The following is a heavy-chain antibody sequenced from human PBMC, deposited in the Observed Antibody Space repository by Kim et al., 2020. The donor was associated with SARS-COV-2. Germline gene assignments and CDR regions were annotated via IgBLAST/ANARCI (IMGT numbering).Heavy chain of an antibody. J-gene: IGHJ6*02. CDR2: FDPEDGET. CDR1: GYTLTELS. D-gene: IGHD6-6*01. CDR3: ATDPVIAARPTYYYYGMDV. V-gene: IGHV1-24*01. Sequence: ASVKVSCKVSGYTLTELSMHWVRQAPGKGLEWMGGFDPEDGETIYAQKFQGRVTMTEDTSTDTAYMELSSLRSEDTALYYCATDPVIAARPTYYYYGMDVWGQGTTVTVSS.